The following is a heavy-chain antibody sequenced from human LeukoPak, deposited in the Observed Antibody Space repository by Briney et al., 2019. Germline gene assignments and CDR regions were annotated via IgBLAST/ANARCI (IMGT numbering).Heavy chain of an antibody. V-gene: IGHV4-59*01. CDR3: ARDLGSGWPYYSDY. J-gene: IGHJ4*02. CDR1: GGSSSSYY. CDR2: IYYSGST. Sequence: PSETLSLTCTVSGGSSSSYYWSWIRQPPGKGLEWIGYIYYSGSTNYNPSLKSRVTISVDTSKNQFSLKLSSVTAADTAVYYCARDLGSGWPYYSDYWGQGTLVTVSS. D-gene: IGHD6-19*01.